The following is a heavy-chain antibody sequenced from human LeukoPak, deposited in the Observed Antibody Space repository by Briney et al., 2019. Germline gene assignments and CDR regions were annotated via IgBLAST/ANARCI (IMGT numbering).Heavy chain of an antibody. V-gene: IGHV3-23*01. CDR1: GCTFSTFA. Sequence: GGSLRLSCAASGCTFSTFAMIWVRQPPGKGLEWVSSIFPSGGEIHYADSVRGRFTISRDNSKSTLSLQMNSLRAEDTAINYCATYRQVLSPFESWGQGTLVTVSS. J-gene: IGHJ4*02. D-gene: IGHD2-8*02. CDR2: IFPSGGEI. CDR3: ATYRQVLSPFES.